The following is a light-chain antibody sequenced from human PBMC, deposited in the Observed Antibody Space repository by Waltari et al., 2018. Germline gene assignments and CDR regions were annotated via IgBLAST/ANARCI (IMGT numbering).Light chain of an antibody. V-gene: IGKV4-1*01. CDR2: WAS. Sequence: DIVMTQSPDSLAVCLGERATINCKSSQSVLYSSNNKNYLAWYQQKPGQPPKLLIYWASTRESGVPDRFSGSESGTDFTLTISSLQAEDVAVYYCQQYYTTPRTFGQGTKVEIK. CDR3: QQYYTTPRT. CDR1: QSVLYSSNNKNY. J-gene: IGKJ1*01.